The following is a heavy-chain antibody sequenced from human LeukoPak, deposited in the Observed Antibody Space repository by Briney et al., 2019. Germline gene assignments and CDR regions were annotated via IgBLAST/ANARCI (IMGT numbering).Heavy chain of an antibody. CDR3: APTLADGYYFFDS. CDR1: GNTFTGYY. CDR2: INPNSGGT. D-gene: IGHD5-24*01. J-gene: IGHJ4*02. Sequence: GASVKVSCKASGNTFTGYYINWVRQAPGQGLEWMGWINPNSGGTNYAQNFQGRVTMIRDTSISTVYMELSRLISDDMAVYYCAPTLADGYYFFDSWGLGTLVTVSS. V-gene: IGHV1-2*02.